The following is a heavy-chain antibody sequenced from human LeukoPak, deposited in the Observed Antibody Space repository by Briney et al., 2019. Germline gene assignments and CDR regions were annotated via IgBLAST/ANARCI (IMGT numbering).Heavy chain of an antibody. Sequence: RGSLRLSCAASGFTFSSYSMNWVRQAPGKGLEWVSHISSSSSTIYYADSVKGRFTISRDNAKNSLYLQMNSLRAEDTAVYYCATHSGTPGGGDTFDIWGQGAMVTVSS. J-gene: IGHJ3*02. D-gene: IGHD3-10*01. CDR2: ISSSSSTI. CDR1: GFTFSSYS. CDR3: ATHSGTPGGGDTFDI. V-gene: IGHV3-48*01.